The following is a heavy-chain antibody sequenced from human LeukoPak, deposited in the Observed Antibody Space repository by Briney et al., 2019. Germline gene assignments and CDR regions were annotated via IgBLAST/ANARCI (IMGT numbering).Heavy chain of an antibody. CDR2: INHSGST. D-gene: IGHD3-3*01. CDR3: ARGPNYDFWSGYYRTYYFDY. J-gene: IGHJ4*02. V-gene: IGHV4-34*01. CDR1: GGSFSGYY. Sequence: SETLSLTCAVYGGSFSGYYWSWIRQPPGKGLEWIGEINHSGSTNYNPSLKSRVTISVDTSKNQFSLKLSSVTAADTAVYYCARGPNYDFWSGYYRTYYFDYWGQGTLVTVSS.